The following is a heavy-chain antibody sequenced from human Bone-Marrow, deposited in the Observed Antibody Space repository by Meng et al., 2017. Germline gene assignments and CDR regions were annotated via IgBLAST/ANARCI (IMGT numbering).Heavy chain of an antibody. Sequence: SETLSPTCTVSAASISSSSSDWGWIRQPPGRGLEWIRRIYYSGNTNYNPSLKSRVTISVDTSKNTFSLKLSTVTAADTAVYYCARDFVVDTDMDHFDYWGQGTLVTVSS. V-gene: IGHV4-39*07. CDR1: AASISSSSSD. J-gene: IGHJ4*02. CDR3: ARDFVVDTDMDHFDY. CDR2: IYYSGNT. D-gene: IGHD5-18*01.